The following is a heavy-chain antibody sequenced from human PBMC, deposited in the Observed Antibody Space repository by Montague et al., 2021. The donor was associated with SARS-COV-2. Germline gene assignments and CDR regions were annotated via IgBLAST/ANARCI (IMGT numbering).Heavy chain of an antibody. CDR1: GGSISSGGYY. V-gene: IGHV4-31*03. D-gene: IGHD3-10*01. Sequence: TLSLTCTVSGGSISSGGYYWSWISQHPGKGLEWIGYIYNSGSTYYNPSLKSRVTISVDTSKNQFSLKLSSVTAADTAVYYCASDVLAWSYARSGSYSDGMDVWGQGTTVTVSS. CDR3: ASDVLAWSYARSGSYSDGMDV. CDR2: IYNSGST. J-gene: IGHJ6*02.